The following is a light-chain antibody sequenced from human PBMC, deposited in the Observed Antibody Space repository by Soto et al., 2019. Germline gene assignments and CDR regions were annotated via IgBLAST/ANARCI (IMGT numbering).Light chain of an antibody. CDR1: SSDVGAYNY. CDR2: DVS. CDR3: CSYAVTFTLI. J-gene: IGLJ2*01. Sequence: QSVLTQPRSVSGSPGQSVTISCTGTSSDVGAYNYVSWYQQHPGKAPKLMIYDVSKRPSGVPDRFSGSKSGNTASLTISGLQAEDEADYYCCSYAVTFTLIFGGGTKVTVL. V-gene: IGLV2-11*01.